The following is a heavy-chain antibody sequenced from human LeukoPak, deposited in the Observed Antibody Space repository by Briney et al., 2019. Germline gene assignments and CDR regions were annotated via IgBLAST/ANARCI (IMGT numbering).Heavy chain of an antibody. Sequence: ASVKVSCKASSYTFTRYGISWVRQAPGQGLEWMGWISGSNGNTNYAQKFQGRVSMTADTSMSTAYMELRSLRSDDTAVYYCARSGRGTYYYFDLWGQGTLVTVSS. CDR3: ARSGRGTYYYFDL. CDR1: SYTFTRYG. CDR2: ISGSNGNT. D-gene: IGHD1-26*01. V-gene: IGHV1-18*01. J-gene: IGHJ4*02.